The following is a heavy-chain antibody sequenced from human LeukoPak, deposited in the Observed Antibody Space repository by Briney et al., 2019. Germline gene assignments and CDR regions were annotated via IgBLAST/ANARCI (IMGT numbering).Heavy chain of an antibody. CDR2: INHSGST. CDR3: ARLLKDGSGP. Sequence: PSETLSLTCAVYGGSFSGYYWSWIRQPPGKGLEWIGEINHSGSTNYNPSLKSRVTISVDTSKNQFSLKLSSVTAADTAVYYCARLLKDGSGPWGQGTLVTVSS. D-gene: IGHD3-10*01. J-gene: IGHJ5*02. CDR1: GGSFSGYY. V-gene: IGHV4-34*01.